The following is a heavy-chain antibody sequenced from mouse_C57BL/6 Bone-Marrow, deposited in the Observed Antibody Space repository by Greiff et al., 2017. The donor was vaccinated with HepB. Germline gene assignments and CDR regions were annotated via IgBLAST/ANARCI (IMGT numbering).Heavy chain of an antibody. CDR2: IDPNSGGT. Sequence: QVQLQQPGAELVKPGASVKLSCKASGYTFTSYWMHWVKQRPGRGLEWIGRIDPNSGGTKYNEKFKSKDTLTVDKPSSTAYMQLSSLTSEDSAVYYCARSRSWENYYAMDYWGQGTSVTVSS. CDR1: GYTFTSYW. J-gene: IGHJ4*01. CDR3: ARSRSWENYYAMDY. D-gene: IGHD4-1*01. V-gene: IGHV1-72*01.